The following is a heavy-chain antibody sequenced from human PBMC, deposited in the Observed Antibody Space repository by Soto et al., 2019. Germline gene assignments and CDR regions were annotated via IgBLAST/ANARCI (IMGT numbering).Heavy chain of an antibody. CDR3: ASRAPGYGEYESISFSYHYYYMDV. J-gene: IGHJ6*03. V-gene: IGHV1-46*01. CDR2: INPSGGST. Sequence: ASVKVSCKASGYTFTSYYMHWVRQAPGQGLEWMGIINPSGGSTSYAQKFQGRVTMTRDTSTSTVYMELSSLRSEDTAVYYCASRAPGYGEYESISFSYHYYYMDVWCKAITVTVS. D-gene: IGHD4-17*01. CDR1: GYTFTSYY.